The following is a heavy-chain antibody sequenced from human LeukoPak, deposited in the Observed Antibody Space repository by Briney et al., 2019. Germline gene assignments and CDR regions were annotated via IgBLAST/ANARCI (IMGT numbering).Heavy chain of an antibody. D-gene: IGHD3-10*01. CDR2: IYYSGST. CDR3: ARLYIYYGSGSYVDY. Sequence: SETLSLTCTVSGGSISSSSYYWGWIRQPPGKGLEWIGSIYYSGSTYYNPSLKSRVTISVDTSKNQFSLKLSSVTAADTAVYYCARLYIYYGSGSYVDYWGQGTLVTVSS. CDR1: GGSISSSSYY. J-gene: IGHJ4*02. V-gene: IGHV4-39*01.